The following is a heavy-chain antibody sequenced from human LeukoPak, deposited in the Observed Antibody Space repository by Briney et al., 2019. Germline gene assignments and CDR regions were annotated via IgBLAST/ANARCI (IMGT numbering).Heavy chain of an antibody. J-gene: IGHJ4*02. D-gene: IGHD4-11*01. Sequence: ASVTVSCTASGYTFTSYYVHWVRQAPGQGLEWMGIINPSGGSTSYAQKFQGRVTMTRDTSTSTVYMELSSLRSEDTAVYYCAREQSKAPDYWGQGTLVTVSS. CDR1: GYTFTSYY. CDR3: AREQSKAPDY. CDR2: INPSGGST. V-gene: IGHV1-46*01.